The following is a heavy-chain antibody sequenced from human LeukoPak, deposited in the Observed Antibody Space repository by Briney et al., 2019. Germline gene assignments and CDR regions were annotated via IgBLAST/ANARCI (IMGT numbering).Heavy chain of an antibody. CDR1: GYTFTGYY. D-gene: IGHD3-22*01. CDR2: INPNSGGI. CDR3: ARDRYYYDSSGYYSS. Sequence: ASVKVSCKASGYTFTGYYMHWVRQAPGQGLEWMGWINPNSGGINYAQKFQGRVTMTRDTSISTAYMELSRLRSDDTAVYYCARDRYYYDSSGYYSSWGQGTLVTVSS. J-gene: IGHJ4*02. V-gene: IGHV1-2*02.